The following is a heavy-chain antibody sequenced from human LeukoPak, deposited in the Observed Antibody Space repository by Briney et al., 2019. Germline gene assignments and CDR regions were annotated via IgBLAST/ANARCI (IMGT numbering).Heavy chain of an antibody. CDR1: GGSISSSSYY. CDR2: IYYSGST. CDR3: ARDHAGYPLPGEFDP. J-gene: IGHJ5*02. V-gene: IGHV4-39*07. Sequence: PSETLSLTCTVSGGSISSSSYYWGWIRQPPGKGLEWIGSIYYSGSTYYNPSLKSRVTISVDTSRNQFSLKLSSVTAADTAVYYCARDHAGYPLPGEFDPWGQGTLVTVSS. D-gene: IGHD7-27*01.